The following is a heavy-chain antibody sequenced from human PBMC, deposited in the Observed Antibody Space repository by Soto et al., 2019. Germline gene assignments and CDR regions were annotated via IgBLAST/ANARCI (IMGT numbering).Heavy chain of an antibody. CDR2: IYKSTTT. J-gene: IGHJ5*01. D-gene: IGHD2-15*01. V-gene: IGHV4-30-4*01. CDR3: ARGRYCLTGRCFPNWFDS. Sequence: SETLSLTCSVSGDSISTVDYFWAWIRQPPGQALEYIGYIYKSTTTYYNPSFESRVAISLDTSKSQFSLTVTSVTAADTAVYFCARGRYCLTGRCFPNWFDSWGQGTLVTV. CDR1: GDSISTVDYF.